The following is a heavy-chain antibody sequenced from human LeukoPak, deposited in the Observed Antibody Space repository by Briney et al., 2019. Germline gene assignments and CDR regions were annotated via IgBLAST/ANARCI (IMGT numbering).Heavy chain of an antibody. Sequence: PGGSLRLSCAASGFMFSTYWMTWVRQAPGKGLEWVAVISYDGSNKYYADSVKGRFTISRDNSKNTLYLQMNSLRAEDTAVYYCARDSSRWLQSRTFDYWGQGTLVTVSS. D-gene: IGHD5-24*01. CDR2: ISYDGSNK. V-gene: IGHV3-30*03. J-gene: IGHJ4*02. CDR1: GFMFSTYW. CDR3: ARDSSRWLQSRTFDY.